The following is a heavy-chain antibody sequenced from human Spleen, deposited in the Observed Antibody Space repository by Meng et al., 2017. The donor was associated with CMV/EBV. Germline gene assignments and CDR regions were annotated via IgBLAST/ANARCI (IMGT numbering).Heavy chain of an antibody. CDR3: ARAHRYCSSTSCPDYYYYYGMDV. CDR1: GYTLSEVS. V-gene: IGHV1-18*01. Sequence: ASVKVSCKVSGYTLSEVSIHWVRQAPGRGLEWMGWISAHNVNTNHAQKFQGRVTMTTDTSARIAYMELRSLRSDDTAVYYCARAHRYCSSTSCPDYYYYYGMDVWGQGTTVTVSS. CDR2: ISAHNVNT. D-gene: IGHD2-2*01. J-gene: IGHJ6*02.